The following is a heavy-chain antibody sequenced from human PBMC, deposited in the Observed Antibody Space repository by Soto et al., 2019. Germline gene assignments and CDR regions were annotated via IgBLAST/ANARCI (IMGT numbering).Heavy chain of an antibody. CDR2: IYDSGTT. V-gene: IGHV4-59*01. Sequence: SETLSLTCTVSGGSISSYYWSWIRQPPGKGLEWVGPIYDSGTTKYNPSLKSRVTRSVDTSKNQFSLQLSSVTAADTAIYSCARVLHFYDSLDYYLTYYFDYWGQGTLVTVSS. CDR1: GGSISSYY. D-gene: IGHD3-22*01. CDR3: ARVLHFYDSLDYYLTYYFDY. J-gene: IGHJ4*02.